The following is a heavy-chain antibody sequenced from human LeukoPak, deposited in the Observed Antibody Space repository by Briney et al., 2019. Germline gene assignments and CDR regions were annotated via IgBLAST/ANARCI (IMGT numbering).Heavy chain of an antibody. J-gene: IGHJ4*02. CDR3: ARKSGSYYFFDY. D-gene: IGHD1-26*01. CDR1: GGSIRSGDYY. Sequence: SETLSLTCSVSGGSIRSGDYYWTWIRQPPGKGLEWIGYIYHSESTYYNPSLKSRTTISVDMSSNQFSLKRSSVTAADTAVYYCARKSGSYYFFDYWGQGTLVTVSS. V-gene: IGHV4-30-4*01. CDR2: IYHSEST.